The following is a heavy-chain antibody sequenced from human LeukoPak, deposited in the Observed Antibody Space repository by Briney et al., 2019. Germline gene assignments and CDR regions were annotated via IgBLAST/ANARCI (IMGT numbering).Heavy chain of an antibody. CDR1: GGSISSGDYY. CDR2: IYYSGST. Sequence: SETLSLTCTVSGGSISSGDYYWSWIRQPPGKGLEWIGYIYYSGSTYYNPSLRSRVTISVDTSKNQFSLKLSSVTAADTAVYYCARERGPKKPHYYYYMDVWGKGTTVTVSS. J-gene: IGHJ6*03. CDR3: ARERGPKKPHYYYYMDV. D-gene: IGHD3-10*01. V-gene: IGHV4-30-4*08.